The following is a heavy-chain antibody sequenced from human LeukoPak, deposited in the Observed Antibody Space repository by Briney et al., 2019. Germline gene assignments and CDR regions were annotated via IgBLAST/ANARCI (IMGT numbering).Heavy chain of an antibody. J-gene: IGHJ6*03. D-gene: IGHD4-23*01. CDR1: GFTFDDYG. Sequence: GGSLRLSCAASGFTFDDYGLIWVRQAPGKGLEWVAGINWNGGSTGYADSVKGRFTTSRDNAKNSLYLQMNSLRAEDTALYYCARVSGGNSGGYYYYYMDVWGKGTTVTVSS. V-gene: IGHV3-20*04. CDR3: ARVSGGNSGGYYYYYMDV. CDR2: INWNGGST.